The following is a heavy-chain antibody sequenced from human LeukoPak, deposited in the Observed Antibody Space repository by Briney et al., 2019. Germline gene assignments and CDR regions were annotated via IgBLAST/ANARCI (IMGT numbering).Heavy chain of an antibody. CDR2: ISSSSSYI. CDR3: ARSIAVYYYYYMDV. CDR1: GFTFSSYS. V-gene: IGHV3-21*01. J-gene: IGHJ6*03. D-gene: IGHD6-19*01. Sequence: GGSLRLSCAASGFTFSSYSMNWVRQAPGKGLEWVSSISSSSSYIYYADSVKGRFTISRDNAKNSLYLQMNSLRAEDTAVYYCARSIAVYYYYYMDVWGKGTTVTVSS.